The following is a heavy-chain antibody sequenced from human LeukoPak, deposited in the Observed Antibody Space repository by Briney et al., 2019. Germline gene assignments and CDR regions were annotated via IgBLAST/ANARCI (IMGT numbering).Heavy chain of an antibody. Sequence: PGGSLRLSCAASGFTFDDYAMHWVRQAPGKGLEWVSGISWNSGSIGYADSVKGRFTISRDNAKNSLYLQMNSLRAEDTAVYYCARDQQYYYDPDLRGAFDIWGQGTMVTVSS. V-gene: IGHV3-9*01. D-gene: IGHD3-22*01. CDR2: ISWNSGSI. J-gene: IGHJ3*02. CDR3: ARDQQYYYDPDLRGAFDI. CDR1: GFTFDDYA.